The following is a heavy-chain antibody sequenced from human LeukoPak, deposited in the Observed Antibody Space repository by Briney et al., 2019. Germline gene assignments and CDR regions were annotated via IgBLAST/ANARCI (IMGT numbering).Heavy chain of an antibody. V-gene: IGHV1-46*01. CDR1: GYTFINYY. J-gene: IGHJ1*01. CDR2: INPSGSST. D-gene: IGHD2-21*01. CDR3: ARDESTSILWW. Sequence: ASVKVSCKASGYTFINYYMHWVRQAPGQWLEWIGIINPSGSSTSYAQKFQGRVTMTRDTSTSTVYMELSSLRSEDTAVYYCARDESTSILWWWGQGTLVTVSS.